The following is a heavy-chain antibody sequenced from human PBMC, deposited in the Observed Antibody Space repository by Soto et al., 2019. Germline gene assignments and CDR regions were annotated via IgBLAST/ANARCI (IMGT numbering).Heavy chain of an antibody. V-gene: IGHV5-10-1*01. D-gene: IGHD3-22*01. CDR1: GYSLTSYW. CDR2: IDPSDSYT. CDR3: ASTFFDSSGYYS. J-gene: IGHJ4*02. Sequence: PGESLKISCKGSGYSLTSYWISWVRQMPGKGLEWMGRIDPSDSYTNYSPSFQGHVTISADKSISTAYLQWSSLKASDTAMYYCASTFFDSSGYYSWGQGTLVTVSS.